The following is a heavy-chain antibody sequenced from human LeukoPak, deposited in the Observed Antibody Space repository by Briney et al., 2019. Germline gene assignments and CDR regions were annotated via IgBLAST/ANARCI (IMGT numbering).Heavy chain of an antibody. CDR3: ARGDNCSYYFFGY. CDR2: MYSSGST. D-gene: IGHD2/OR15-2a*01. CDR1: GGSISSYS. Sequence: SETLSLTCTVSGGSISSYSWSWIRQPAGKGLEWIGRMYSSGSTNYNPSLTSRVTMSVDTSKNQFSLKLSSVTAADTAVYYCARGDNCSYYFFGYRGPGTLVTVSS. V-gene: IGHV4-4*07. J-gene: IGHJ4*01.